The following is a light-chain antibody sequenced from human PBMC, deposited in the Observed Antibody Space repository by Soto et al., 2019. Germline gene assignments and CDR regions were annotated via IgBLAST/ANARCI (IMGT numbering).Light chain of an antibody. V-gene: IGKV3-20*01. CDR2: GAS. CDR1: QSVSSY. Sequence: EIVLTQSPATLSLSPGERATLSCRASQSVSSYLAWYQQKPGQAPRLLIYGASSRATGIPDRFSGSGSGTDFTLTISRLEPEDFAVYYCQQYGGSPRTFGQGTKVDIK. J-gene: IGKJ1*01. CDR3: QQYGGSPRT.